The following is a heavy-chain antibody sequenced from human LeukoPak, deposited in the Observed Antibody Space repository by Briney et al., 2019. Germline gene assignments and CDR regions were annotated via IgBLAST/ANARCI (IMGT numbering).Heavy chain of an antibody. Sequence: GGSLRLSCAASGFTFDDYAMHWVRHAPGKGLEWVSGISWNSGSIGYADSVKGRFTISRDNAKNSLYLQMNSLRAEDTALYYCAKDMMDDYGDYYSVGDYWGQGTLVTVSS. V-gene: IGHV3-9*01. J-gene: IGHJ4*02. D-gene: IGHD4-17*01. CDR3: AKDMMDDYGDYYSVGDY. CDR2: ISWNSGSI. CDR1: GFTFDDYA.